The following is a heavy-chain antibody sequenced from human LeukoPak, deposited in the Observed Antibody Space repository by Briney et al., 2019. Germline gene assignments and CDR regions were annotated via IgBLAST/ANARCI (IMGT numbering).Heavy chain of an antibody. J-gene: IGHJ4*02. Sequence: ASVKVSCKASGYTFTSYYMHWVRQAPGQGLEWMGIINPSGGSTSYAQKFQGRVTMTRDTSTSTVYMELSSLRSEDTAVYYCARDSEHNTPGTPRGSSWSFDYWGQGTLVTVSS. CDR1: GYTFTSYY. CDR2: INPSGGST. CDR3: ARDSEHNTPGTPRGSSWSFDY. V-gene: IGHV1-46*01. D-gene: IGHD6-13*01.